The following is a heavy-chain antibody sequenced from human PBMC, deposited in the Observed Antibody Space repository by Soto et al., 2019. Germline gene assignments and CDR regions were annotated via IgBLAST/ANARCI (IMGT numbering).Heavy chain of an antibody. J-gene: IGHJ5*02. D-gene: IGHD2-2*02. Sequence: PGGSLRLSCAASGFTFSDYYMSWIRQAPGKGLEWVSYISSSGSTIYYADSVKGRFTISRDNAKNSLYLQMNSLRAEDTAVYYCARDLGYCSSTSCYSWFDPWGQGTLVTVSS. CDR2: ISSSGSTI. CDR3: ARDLGYCSSTSCYSWFDP. CDR1: GFTFSDYY. V-gene: IGHV3-11*01.